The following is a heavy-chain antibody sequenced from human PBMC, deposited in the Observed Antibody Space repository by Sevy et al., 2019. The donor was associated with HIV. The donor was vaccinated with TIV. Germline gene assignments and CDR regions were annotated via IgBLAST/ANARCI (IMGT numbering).Heavy chain of an antibody. CDR3: AKNTAAAGAGGFDY. D-gene: IGHD6-13*01. Sequence: GGSLRLSCAASGFTFSHYGMHWVRQAPGKGLEWVSFIHFDGSDISYSDSVKGRFTISRDNSRNTFYLQMTSLRSEDTALYFCAKNTAAAGAGGFDYWGQGILVTVSS. CDR1: GFTFSHYG. CDR2: IHFDGSDI. J-gene: IGHJ4*02. V-gene: IGHV3-30*02.